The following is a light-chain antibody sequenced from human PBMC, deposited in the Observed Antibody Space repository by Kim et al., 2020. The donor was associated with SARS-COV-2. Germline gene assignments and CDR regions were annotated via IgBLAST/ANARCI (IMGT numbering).Light chain of an antibody. CDR3: QQSYSTPWT. CDR2: AAS. Sequence: ASVGDRVTITGRASQSISSYLNWYQQKPGKAPKLLIYAASSLQSGVPSRFSGSGSGTDFTLSISSLQPEDFATYYCQQSYSTPWTFGQGTKVDIK. V-gene: IGKV1-39*01. CDR1: QSISSY. J-gene: IGKJ1*01.